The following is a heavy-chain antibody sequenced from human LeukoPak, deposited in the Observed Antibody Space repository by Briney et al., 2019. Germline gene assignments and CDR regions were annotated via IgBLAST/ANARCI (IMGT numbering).Heavy chain of an antibody. D-gene: IGHD3-9*01. CDR2: INWNGGST. V-gene: IGHV3-20*04. CDR3: ARGSYYDILTGYHN. J-gene: IGHJ4*02. Sequence: GGSLRLXCAASGFTFDDYGMSWVRQAPGKGLEWVSGINWNGGSTGYADSVKGRFTISRDNAKNSLYLQMNSLRAEDTALYYCARGSYYDILTGYHNWGQGTLVTVSS. CDR1: GFTFDDYG.